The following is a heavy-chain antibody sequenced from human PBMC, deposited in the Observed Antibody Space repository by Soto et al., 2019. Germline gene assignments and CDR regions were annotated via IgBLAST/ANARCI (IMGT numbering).Heavy chain of an antibody. J-gene: IGHJ5*02. Sequence: QVQLVQSGAEVKKPGSSVKVSCKASGGTFSSYAISWVRQAPGQGLEWMGGIIRIFGTANYAQKFQGRVTITADESTSTAYMELSSLRSEDTAVYYCASSHYDYVWGSYRPPYNWFDPWGQGTLVTVSS. V-gene: IGHV1-69*01. D-gene: IGHD3-16*02. CDR1: GGTFSSYA. CDR3: ASSHYDYVWGSYRPPYNWFDP. CDR2: IIRIFGTA.